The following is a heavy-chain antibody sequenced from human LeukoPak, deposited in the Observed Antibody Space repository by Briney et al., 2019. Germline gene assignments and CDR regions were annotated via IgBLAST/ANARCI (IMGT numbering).Heavy chain of an antibody. CDR2: ISHDGSTK. J-gene: IGHJ4*02. V-gene: IGHV3-30*04. CDR1: GFPFSSYS. CDR3: ARAVVGKEDLDY. Sequence: GGSLRLSCAASGFPFSSYSMTWVRQAPGKGLEWVAVISHDGSTKYYADSVRGRFTISRDNSKNTLYLQMDSLGAEDTAVYYCARAVVGKEDLDYWGQGTLVAVSS. D-gene: IGHD6-19*01.